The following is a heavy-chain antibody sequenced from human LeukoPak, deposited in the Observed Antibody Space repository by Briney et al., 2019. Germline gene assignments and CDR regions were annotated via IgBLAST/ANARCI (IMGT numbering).Heavy chain of an antibody. Sequence: ASVKVSCKASGYTFTSYDINWVRQATGQGLEWMGWINPNSGNTGYAQKFQGRVTMTRNTSISTAYLELSSLRSEDTAVYYCARGSYYDFWSGYYKGNWFDPWGQGTLVTVSS. D-gene: IGHD3-3*01. J-gene: IGHJ5*02. CDR2: INPNSGNT. V-gene: IGHV1-8*01. CDR3: ARGSYYDFWSGYYKGNWFDP. CDR1: GYTFTSYD.